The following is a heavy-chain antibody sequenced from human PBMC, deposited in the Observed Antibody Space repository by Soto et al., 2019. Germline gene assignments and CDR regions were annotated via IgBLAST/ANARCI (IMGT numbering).Heavy chain of an antibody. V-gene: IGHV5-51*01. J-gene: IGHJ3*02. CDR1: GYNFTAYW. CDR3: ARHNLRNAFDI. CDR2: IYPGDSDT. Sequence: LGESLKISCKASGYNFTAYWIGWVRQMPGKGLEWMGLIYPGDSDTRYSPSFQAQVTISADKSISIAYLQWSSLRASDTAMYYCARHNLRNAFDIWGRGTMVTVSS.